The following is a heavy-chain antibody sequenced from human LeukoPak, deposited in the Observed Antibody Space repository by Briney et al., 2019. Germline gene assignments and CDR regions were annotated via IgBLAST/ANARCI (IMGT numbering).Heavy chain of an antibody. CDR2: IHHSGSS. CDR3: ARGGNRFGGFYFDY. J-gene: IGHJ4*02. CDR1: ADSLSSGGHY. V-gene: IGHV4-31*03. Sequence: SQTLSLTCTVSADSLSSGGHYWAWIRQLPGKGLESIGFIHHSGSSRHNPSLKDRVAISVDASRKRFTLRLSSVTAADTAIYYCARGGNRFGGFYFDYWGQGIQVIVSS. D-gene: IGHD3-10*01.